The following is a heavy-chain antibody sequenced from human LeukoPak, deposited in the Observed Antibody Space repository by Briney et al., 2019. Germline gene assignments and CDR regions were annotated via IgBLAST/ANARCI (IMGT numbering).Heavy chain of an antibody. CDR1: GFTFSSFG. J-gene: IGHJ4*02. CDR2: IWYDASNK. Sequence: GGSLTLSCAASGFTFSSFGMHWVRQAPGKGPEWVAVIWYDASNKYYADSVKGRFTISRDNSKNTLYLQMNSLRDDDTAVYYCVRGVGVSRFNYLDSWGQGTLVIVSS. V-gene: IGHV3-33*01. D-gene: IGHD6-13*01. CDR3: VRGVGVSRFNYLDS.